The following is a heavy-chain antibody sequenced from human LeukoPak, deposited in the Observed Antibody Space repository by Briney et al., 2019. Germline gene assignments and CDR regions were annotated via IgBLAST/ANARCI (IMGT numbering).Heavy chain of an antibody. CDR1: GFTFSSYW. V-gene: IGHV3-48*04. D-gene: IGHD3-3*01. J-gene: IGHJ4*02. CDR2: ISSSGSTI. Sequence: GGSLRLSCAASGFTFSSYWMSWVRQAPGKGLEWVSYISSSGSTIYYADSVKGRFPISRDNAKNSLYLQMNSLRAEDTAVYYCARDEWSSFDYWGQGTLVTVSS. CDR3: ARDEWSSFDY.